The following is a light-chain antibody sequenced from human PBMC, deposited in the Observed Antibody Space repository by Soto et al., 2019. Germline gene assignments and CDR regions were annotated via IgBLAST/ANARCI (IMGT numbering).Light chain of an antibody. CDR1: QTINTW. J-gene: IGKJ4*01. Sequence: DIQMAQSPSPLPANIGDRVSITCRASQTINTWLAWYQQKPGKAPNLLIYQASTLETGVPSRFSGSGSGTEFTLTISGLQPDDFASYYCQQYDNYPLTFGGGTKVEI. CDR3: QQYDNYPLT. CDR2: QAS. V-gene: IGKV1-5*03.